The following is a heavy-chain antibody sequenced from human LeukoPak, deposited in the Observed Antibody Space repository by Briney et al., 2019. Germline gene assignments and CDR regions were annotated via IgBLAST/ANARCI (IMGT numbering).Heavy chain of an antibody. CDR2: ISTYNGNS. D-gene: IGHD5-18*01. V-gene: IGHV1-18*01. CDR1: GYTFTNYG. J-gene: IGHJ4*02. Sequence: ASVKVSCKASGYTFTNYGISWARQAPGQGLEWMGWISTYNGNSNYAQKLQDGVTMTTDTPTTTAYMDLRSLRSDDTAVYYCARDGYSVPYYFDYWGQGTQVTVSS. CDR3: ARDGYSVPYYFDY.